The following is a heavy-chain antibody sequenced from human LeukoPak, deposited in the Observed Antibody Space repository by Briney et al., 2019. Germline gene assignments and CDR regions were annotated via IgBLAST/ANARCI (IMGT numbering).Heavy chain of an antibody. CDR3: AKQQTVSGTHFDY. J-gene: IGHJ4*02. CDR1: GGSISSYY. CDR2: ISGSGGST. D-gene: IGHD4-4*01. V-gene: IGHV3-23*01. Sequence: QSSETLSLTCTVSGGSISSYYWSWVRQAPGKGLEWVSAISGSGGSTYYADSVKGRFTISRDNSKNTLYLQMNSLRAEDTAVYYCAKQQTVSGTHFDYWGQGTLVTVSS.